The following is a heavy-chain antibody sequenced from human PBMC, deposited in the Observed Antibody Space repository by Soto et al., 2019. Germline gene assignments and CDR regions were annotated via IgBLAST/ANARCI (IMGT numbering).Heavy chain of an antibody. CDR2: IWYDGSNK. J-gene: IGHJ6*03. CDR1: GFTFSSYG. D-gene: IGHD6-13*01. CDR3: ARVGSSSWYRNEHYYYYMDV. Sequence: GGSLRLSCAASGFTFSSYGMHWVRQAPGKGLEWVAVIWYDGSNKYYADSVKGRFTISRDNSKNTLYLQMNSLRAEDTAVYYCARVGSSSWYRNEHYYYYMDVWGKGTTVTVSS. V-gene: IGHV3-33*01.